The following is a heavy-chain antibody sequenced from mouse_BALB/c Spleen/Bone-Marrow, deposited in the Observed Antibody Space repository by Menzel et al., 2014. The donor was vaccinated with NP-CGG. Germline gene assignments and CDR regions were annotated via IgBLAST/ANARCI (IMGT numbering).Heavy chain of an antibody. CDR3: ARRGGYDY. CDR1: GYTFTEYT. J-gene: IGHJ2*01. Sequence: VQLQQSGPELVKPGPSVKISCKTSGYTFTEYTMHWVKQSHGKSLEWIGSINPNNGGTSYNQKFKGKATLTVDKSSSTAYMELRSLTSEDSAVYCCARRGGYDYWGQGTTLTVSS. V-gene: IGHV1-22*01. D-gene: IGHD1-2*01. CDR2: INPNNGGT.